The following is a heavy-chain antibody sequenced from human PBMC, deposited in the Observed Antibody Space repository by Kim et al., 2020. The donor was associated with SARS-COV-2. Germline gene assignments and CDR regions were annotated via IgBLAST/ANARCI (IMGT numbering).Heavy chain of an antibody. CDR3: ARDDYYESSGPRGDY. CDR1: GYTFTRYA. V-gene: IGHV7-4-1*01. Sequence: ASVKVSCKASGYTFTRYAMNWVRQAPGQGLEWMGWINTNTGNPTYAQGFTGRFVFSLDTSVSTAYLQIGSLKTEDTAVYYCARDDYYESSGPRGDYWGQGTLVTVSS. CDR2: INTNTGNP. J-gene: IGHJ4*02. D-gene: IGHD3-22*01.